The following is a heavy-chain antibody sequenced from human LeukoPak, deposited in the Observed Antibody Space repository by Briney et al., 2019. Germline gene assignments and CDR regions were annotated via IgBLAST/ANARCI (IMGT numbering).Heavy chain of an antibody. CDR1: GFTFSSYA. CDR2: ISYDGSNK. CDR3: AKDHPRGESVDY. Sequence: QPGGSLRLSCAASGFTFSSYAMHWVRQAPGKGLEWVAVISYDGSNKYYADSVKGRFTISRDNSKNTLYLQMNSLRAEDTAVYYCAKDHPRGESVDYWGQGTLVTVSS. D-gene: IGHD3-16*01. J-gene: IGHJ4*02. V-gene: IGHV3-30*04.